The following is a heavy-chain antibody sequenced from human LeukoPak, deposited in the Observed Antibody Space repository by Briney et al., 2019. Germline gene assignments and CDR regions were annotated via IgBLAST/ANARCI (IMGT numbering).Heavy chain of an antibody. D-gene: IGHD3-3*01. CDR2: IYTSGST. J-gene: IGHJ4*02. CDR3: ARNYDFWSEQDY. CDR1: GGSINSGSYY. Sequence: SETLSLTCTVSGGSINSGSYYWSWIRQPAGKGLEWIGRIYTSGSTNYNPSLKSRVTISVDTSKNQFSLKLSSVTAADTAVYYCARNYDFWSEQDYWGQGTLVTVSS. V-gene: IGHV4-61*02.